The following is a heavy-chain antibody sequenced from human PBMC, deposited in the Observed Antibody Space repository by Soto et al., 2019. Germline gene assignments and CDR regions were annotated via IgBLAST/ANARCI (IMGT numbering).Heavy chain of an antibody. V-gene: IGHV4-34*01. CDR2: INHSGST. CDR3: ARGRGYSYGYFDY. Sequence: PSETLSLTCAVYGGSFSGYYWSWIRQPPGKGLEWIGEINHSGSTNYNPSLKSRVTISVDTSKNQFSLKLSSVTAADTAVYYCARGRGYSYGYFDYWGQGTLVTV. CDR1: GGSFSGYY. D-gene: IGHD5-18*01. J-gene: IGHJ4*02.